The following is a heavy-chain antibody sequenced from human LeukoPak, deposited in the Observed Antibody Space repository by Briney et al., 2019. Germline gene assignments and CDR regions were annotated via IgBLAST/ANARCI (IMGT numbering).Heavy chain of an antibody. CDR3: ASYGSGSYRFDP. CDR2: IHHSGST. V-gene: IGHV4-31*03. CDR1: GGSISSGNYY. D-gene: IGHD3-10*01. J-gene: IGHJ5*02. Sequence: SETLSLTCTVSGGSISSGNYYWSWIRQHPGKGLEWIGYIHHSGSTYYNPSPKSRVIISVDTSKNQFSLKLNSVTAADTAVYYCASYGSGSYRFDPWGQGTLVTVSS.